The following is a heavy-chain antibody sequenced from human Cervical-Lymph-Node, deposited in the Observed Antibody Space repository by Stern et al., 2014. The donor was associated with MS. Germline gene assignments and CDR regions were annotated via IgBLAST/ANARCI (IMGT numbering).Heavy chain of an antibody. CDR1: GYTFTSYG. D-gene: IGHD2-15*01. Sequence: VQLLQPGAEVKKPGASVKVSCRASGYTFTSYGISWVRQAPGQGLEWMGWISTYNGNTNYAQKFQGRVTMTTDTSTSTAYMELRSLISDDTAVYYCARDIYCSGGTCYFEFFDYWGQGTLVAVS. CDR2: ISTYNGNT. J-gene: IGHJ4*02. V-gene: IGHV1-18*01. CDR3: ARDIYCSGGTCYFEFFDY.